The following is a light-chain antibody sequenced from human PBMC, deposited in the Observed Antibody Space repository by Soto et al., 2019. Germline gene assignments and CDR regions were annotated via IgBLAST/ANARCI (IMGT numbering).Light chain of an antibody. J-gene: IGKJ5*01. Sequence: EMVMTQSPATLSLCPGERATLSFRASQTVSSYLLWYQQKPGQAPRLLIYDASNRASGTPARFSGSGSETDFTLTISSLEPEDIAVYYCQHRMNWPLTFGQGTRLEIK. CDR1: QTVSSY. CDR2: DAS. CDR3: QHRMNWPLT. V-gene: IGKV3-11*01.